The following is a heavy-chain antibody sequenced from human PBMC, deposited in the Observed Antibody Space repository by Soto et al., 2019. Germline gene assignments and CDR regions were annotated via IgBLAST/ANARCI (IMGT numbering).Heavy chain of an antibody. CDR1: GFTFSSYA. CDR3: AKPSTRYCGGDCSWDY. CDR2: ISESGAST. J-gene: IGHJ4*02. D-gene: IGHD2-21*02. V-gene: IGHV3-23*01. Sequence: LRLSCAASGFTFSSYAMSWVRQGPGKGLEWVSAISESGASTYYADSVKGRFTISRDNSKNTLYLQMNSLRVEDTAVYYCAKPSTRYCGGDCSWDYWGQGTLVTVSS.